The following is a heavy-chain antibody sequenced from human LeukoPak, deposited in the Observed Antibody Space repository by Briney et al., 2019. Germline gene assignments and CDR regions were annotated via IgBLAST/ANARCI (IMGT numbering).Heavy chain of an antibody. CDR3: ASHRQWLPRPHFDI. D-gene: IGHD6-19*01. Sequence: SETLSLTCTVSGGSISSGGYYWSWIRQHPGKGLEWIGYIYYSGSTYYNPSLKSRVTISVDTSKNQFSLKLSSVTAADPAVYYCASHRQWLPRPHFDIWGQGTMVTVSS. J-gene: IGHJ3*02. CDR1: GGSISSGGYY. V-gene: IGHV4-31*03. CDR2: IYYSGST.